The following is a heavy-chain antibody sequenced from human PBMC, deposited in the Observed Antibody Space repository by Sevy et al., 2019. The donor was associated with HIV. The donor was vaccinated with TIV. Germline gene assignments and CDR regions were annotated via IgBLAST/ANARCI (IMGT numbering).Heavy chain of an antibody. V-gene: IGHV4-30-4*01. J-gene: IGHJ5*02. CDR2: ISDTGNT. Sequence: SQTLSLTCTVSGGSISSGNYYWDWIRQPPGKGLEWIGYISDTGNTDYNPSLKSPVSISVDTSNNQFSLRLTSVTAAVTTVYYCARDATEYTRSSVWLDPWGQGTQVPVSS. CDR3: ARDATEYTRSSVWLDP. CDR1: GGSISSGNYY. D-gene: IGHD6-6*01.